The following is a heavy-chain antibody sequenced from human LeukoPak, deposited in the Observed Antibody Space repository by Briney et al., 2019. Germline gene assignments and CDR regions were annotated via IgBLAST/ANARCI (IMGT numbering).Heavy chain of an antibody. CDR2: INAENGDT. V-gene: IGHV1-3*01. CDR3: ARDQYNVIDS. CDR1: GYRFTGYN. D-gene: IGHD1-14*01. Sequence: ASVKVSCKASGYRFTGYNIDWVRQAPGQRPEWMGRINAENGDTRYSQKFQGRVTITRDTFASTSYMELSSLRSEDTAVYYCARDQYNVIDSWGQGTLVTVSS. J-gene: IGHJ4*02.